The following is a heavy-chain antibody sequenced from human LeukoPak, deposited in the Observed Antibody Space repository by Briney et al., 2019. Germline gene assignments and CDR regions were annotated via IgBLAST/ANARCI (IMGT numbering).Heavy chain of an antibody. V-gene: IGHV1-69*01. Sequence: VKVSCQASGGTFSRYAISWVRPAPGQGLEWKGGIIPMFGIANYAQKFQGRVTITADESTSTAYMELSSLRSEDTAVYYCARDRPYTGGWRGFDYWGQGTLVTVSS. CDR2: IIPMFGIA. D-gene: IGHD6-19*01. J-gene: IGHJ4*02. CDR3: ARDRPYTGGWRGFDY. CDR1: GGTFSRYA.